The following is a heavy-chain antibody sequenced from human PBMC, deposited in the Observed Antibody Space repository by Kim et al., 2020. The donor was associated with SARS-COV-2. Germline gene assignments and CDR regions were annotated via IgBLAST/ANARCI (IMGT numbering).Heavy chain of an antibody. CDR1: RYSFSNFS. Sequence: ASVKVSCKASRYSFSNFSINWVRQAPGQGLEWMGWINTNTGGATVAPGLAGRFVFSLDASVTTTFLQITGLRAEDTAVYYFARTWPPVRGTILDHWGQGT. CDR2: INTNTGGA. CDR3: ARTWPPVRGTILDH. V-gene: IGHV7-4-1*02. J-gene: IGHJ4*02. D-gene: IGHD1-26*01.